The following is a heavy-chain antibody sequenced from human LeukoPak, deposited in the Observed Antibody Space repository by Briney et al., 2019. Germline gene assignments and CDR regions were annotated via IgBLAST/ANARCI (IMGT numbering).Heavy chain of an antibody. V-gene: IGHV4-59*01. J-gene: IGHJ3*02. Sequence: PSETLSLTCTVSGGSISSYYWSWIRPPPGKRLEWIGYIFYRGSTNYNPSLKSRVAISEDTSKNQFSLDLSSVTAADTAVYYCARGGYYGSGSDDAFDIWGQGTMVTVSS. CDR2: IFYRGST. D-gene: IGHD3-10*01. CDR1: GGSISSYY. CDR3: ARGGYYGSGSDDAFDI.